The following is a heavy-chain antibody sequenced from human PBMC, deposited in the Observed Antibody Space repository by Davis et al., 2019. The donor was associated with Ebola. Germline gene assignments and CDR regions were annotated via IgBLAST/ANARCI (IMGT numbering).Heavy chain of an antibody. D-gene: IGHD2-15*01. CDR1: GFTFSSYA. CDR2: ISGSGGST. V-gene: IGHV3-23*01. J-gene: IGHJ4*02. CDR3: ARDFSGGSCSGICFFDY. Sequence: PGGSLRLSCAASGFTFSSYAMSWVRQAPGKGLEWVSAISGSGGSTYYADSVKGRFTISRDNAKNSLYLQMNSLRAEDTAVYYCARDFSGGSCSGICFFDYWGQGTLVTVSS.